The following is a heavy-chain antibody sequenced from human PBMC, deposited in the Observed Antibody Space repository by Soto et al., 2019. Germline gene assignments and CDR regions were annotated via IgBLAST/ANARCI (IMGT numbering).Heavy chain of an antibody. D-gene: IGHD1-26*01. V-gene: IGHV1-3*05. CDR3: ASSGSYWGIDY. J-gene: IGHJ4*02. CDR2: INAGNGNT. CDR1: GYTFTSYA. Sequence: QVQLVQSGAEEKKPGASVKVSCKASGYTFTSYAMHWVRQAPGQRLEWMGWINAGNGNTKYSQKFQGRVTITRDTSARTAYMELSSVRSEDTAVYDCASSGSYWGIDYWGQGTLVTVSS.